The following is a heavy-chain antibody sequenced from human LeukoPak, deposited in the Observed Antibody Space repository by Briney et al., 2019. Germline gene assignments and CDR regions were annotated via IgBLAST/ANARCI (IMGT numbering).Heavy chain of an antibody. J-gene: IGHJ4*02. Sequence: ASVKVSCKASGYTFTSYGIIWVRQAPGQGLEWMGWISAYNGNTDYSQNLQGRVTMTTDTSTNTAYMELRSLRSDDTAVYYCARDLTYWGQGTLVTFSS. V-gene: IGHV1-18*01. CDR3: ARDLTY. CDR2: ISAYNGNT. CDR1: GYTFTSYG.